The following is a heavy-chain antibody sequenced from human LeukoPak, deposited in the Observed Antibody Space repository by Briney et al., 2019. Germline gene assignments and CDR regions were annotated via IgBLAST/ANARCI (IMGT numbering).Heavy chain of an antibody. J-gene: IGHJ4*02. V-gene: IGHV3-73*01. CDR1: GFTFSGSA. CDR2: IRSKANSCAT. D-gene: IGHD3-10*01. CDR3: TRLDGYGSGSYDDY. Sequence: GGSLKLSCAASGFTFSGSAMHWVRQASGKGLEWVGRIRSKANSCATAYAASVKGRFTISRDDSKNTAYLQVNSLKTEDTAVYYCTRLDGYGSGSYDDYWGQGTLVTVSS.